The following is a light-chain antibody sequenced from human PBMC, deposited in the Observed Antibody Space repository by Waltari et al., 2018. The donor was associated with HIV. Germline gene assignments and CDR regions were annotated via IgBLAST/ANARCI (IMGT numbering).Light chain of an antibody. CDR2: EVN. J-gene: IGLJ2*01. CDR1: SSHVGSYNR. Sequence: QSALTQPPSVSGSPGQSVSISCTGSSSHVGSYNRFSWYQQPPGTAPKLIIYEVNNRPSGVPDRFSGSQSGNTASLTISGLQAEDEADYYCSLYTGTTNVLFGGGTKLTVL. V-gene: IGLV2-18*01. CDR3: SLYTGTTNVL.